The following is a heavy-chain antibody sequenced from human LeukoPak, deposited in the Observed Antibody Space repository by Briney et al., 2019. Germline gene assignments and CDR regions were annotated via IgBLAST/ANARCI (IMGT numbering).Heavy chain of an antibody. J-gene: IGHJ4*02. CDR3: ARSPPPYCGGDCYTTFDY. CDR2: ISSSGTTI. D-gene: IGHD2-21*02. Sequence: PGGSLRLSCAASGFTFSSYWMSWVRQAPGKGLEWVSYISSSGTTISYAQSVKGRFTISRDNAKNSLYLQMNSLRAEDTAVYYCARSPPPYCGGDCYTTFDYWGQGTLVTVSS. CDR1: GFTFSSYW. V-gene: IGHV3-48*01.